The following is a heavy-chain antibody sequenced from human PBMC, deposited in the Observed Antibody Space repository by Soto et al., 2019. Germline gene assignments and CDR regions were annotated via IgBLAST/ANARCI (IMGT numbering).Heavy chain of an antibody. D-gene: IGHD4-17*01. Sequence: PSDTLSHTCTVSGGSISSYYCSWMRQPPGKGLEWIGYIYYSGSTNYNPSLKSRVTISVDTSKNQFSLKLSSVTAADTAVYYCARDNNYGDYNWFDPWGQGTLVTVSS. V-gene: IGHV4-59*01. CDR2: IYYSGST. J-gene: IGHJ5*02. CDR1: GGSISSYY. CDR3: ARDNNYGDYNWFDP.